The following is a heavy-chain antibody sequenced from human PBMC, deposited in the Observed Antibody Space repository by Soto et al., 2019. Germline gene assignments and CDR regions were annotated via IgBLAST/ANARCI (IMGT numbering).Heavy chain of an antibody. Sequence: PSETLSLTCPVSGASIYNGCYFWSWIRQSPGKGLEWIGHIHNSGSPYNNPSLKSRVTISADTSMNQFSLALTSVTAADTAMYYCARGPGGSGSYYTDYWGQGTLVTVSS. J-gene: IGHJ4*02. V-gene: IGHV4-30-4*01. CDR3: ARGPGGSGSYYTDY. CDR1: GASIYNGCYF. CDR2: IHNSGSP. D-gene: IGHD3-10*01.